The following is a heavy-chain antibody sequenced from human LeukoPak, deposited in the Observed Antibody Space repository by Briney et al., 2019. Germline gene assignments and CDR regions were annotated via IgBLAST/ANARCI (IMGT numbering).Heavy chain of an antibody. D-gene: IGHD6-19*01. CDR3: ARRPSGWYSAKFDY. J-gene: IGHJ4*02. Sequence: SETLSLTCTVSGGSISSSSYYWGWIRQPPGEGLEWIGSIYYSGSTYYNPSLKSRVTISVDTSKSQFSLKLSSVTAADTAVYYCARRPSGWYSAKFDYWGQGTLVTVSS. CDR2: IYYSGST. CDR1: GGSISSSSYY. V-gene: IGHV4-39*01.